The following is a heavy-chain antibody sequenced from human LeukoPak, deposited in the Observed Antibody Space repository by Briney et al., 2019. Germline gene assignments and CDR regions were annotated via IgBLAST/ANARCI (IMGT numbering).Heavy chain of an antibody. D-gene: IGHD2-2*01. V-gene: IGHV5-51*01. J-gene: IGHJ6*02. CDR1: GYSFNTSW. Sequence: GESLKISCKGSGYSFNTSWIAWVRQMPGKGLGWMGIIYPGDSDTKYSPSFQGQVTISADKSIATAYLQWSSLKASDTAIYYCARRQGWKVPPVNGNYYYGLDVWGQGTTVIVSS. CDR3: ARRQGWKVPPVNGNYYYGLDV. CDR2: IYPGDSDT.